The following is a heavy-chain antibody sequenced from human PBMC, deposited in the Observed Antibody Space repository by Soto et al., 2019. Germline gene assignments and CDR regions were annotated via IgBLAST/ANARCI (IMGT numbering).Heavy chain of an antibody. D-gene: IGHD2-2*03. J-gene: IGHJ6*02. Sequence: GGSLRLSCAASGFTFSSYSMNWVRQAPGKGLEWVSSISSSSSYIYYADSVKGRFTISRDNAKSSLYLQMNSLRAEDTAVYYCAQAMDIYYYGMDVWGQGTTVTVSS. CDR1: GFTFSSYS. CDR2: ISSSSSYI. CDR3: AQAMDIYYYGMDV. V-gene: IGHV3-21*01.